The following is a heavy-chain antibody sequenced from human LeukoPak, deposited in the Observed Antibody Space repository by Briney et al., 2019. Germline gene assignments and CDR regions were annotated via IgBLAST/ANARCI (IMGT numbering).Heavy chain of an antibody. V-gene: IGHV3-23*01. CDR1: GFTFSNYA. J-gene: IGHJ4*02. D-gene: IGHD6-13*01. CDR2: IFGYGGST. Sequence: PGGSLSLSCTASGFTFSNYAMSWVRQAPGKGLEWVSTIFGYGGSTYYADSVEGRFTISRDNSKNTLYLQLNSLTVEDTATYYCAKMAGYNSRFDYWGQGTLVTVAS. CDR3: AKMAGYNSRFDY.